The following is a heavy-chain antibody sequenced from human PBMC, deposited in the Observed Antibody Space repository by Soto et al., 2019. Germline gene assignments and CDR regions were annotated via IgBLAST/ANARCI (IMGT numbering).Heavy chain of an antibody. CDR2: ISYDGSNK. J-gene: IGHJ4*02. D-gene: IGHD6-13*01. Sequence: QVQLVEFGGGVVQPGRSLRLSCAASGFTFSSYGMHWVRQAPGKGLEWVAVISYDGSNKYYADSVKGRFTISRDNSKNTLYLQMNSLRAEDTAVYYCAKEYGSSSLSPDFDYWGQGTLVTVSS. CDR1: GFTFSSYG. V-gene: IGHV3-30*18. CDR3: AKEYGSSSLSPDFDY.